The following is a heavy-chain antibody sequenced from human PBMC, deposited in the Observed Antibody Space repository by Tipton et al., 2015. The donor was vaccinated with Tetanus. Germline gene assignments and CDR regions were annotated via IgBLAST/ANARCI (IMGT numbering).Heavy chain of an antibody. D-gene: IGHD2-15*01. CDR3: ARFYGGYCSGGSCYSFDY. CDR2: INHSGST. Sequence: TLSLTCAVYGGSFSGYYWSWIRQPPGKGLEWIGEINHSGSTNYNPSLKSRVTISVDTSKNQFSLKLSSVTAADTAVYYCARFYGGYCSGGSCYSFDYWGQGTLVTVSS. V-gene: IGHV4-34*01. CDR1: GGSFSGYY. J-gene: IGHJ4*02.